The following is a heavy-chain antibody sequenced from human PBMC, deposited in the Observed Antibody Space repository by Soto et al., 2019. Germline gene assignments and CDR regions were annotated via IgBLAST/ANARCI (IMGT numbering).Heavy chain of an antibody. CDR3: ARVSQEIFVVVIMDFDD. D-gene: IGHD3-3*01. V-gene: IGHV1-18*01. J-gene: IGHJ4*02. Sequence: ASVKVSCKASGYTFTSYGISWVRQAPGQGLEWMGWISAYNGNTNYAQKLQGRVTMTTDTSTSTAYMELRSLRSDDTAVYYCARVSQEIFVVVIMDFDDWGQGTLVTVSS. CDR2: ISAYNGNT. CDR1: GYTFTSYG.